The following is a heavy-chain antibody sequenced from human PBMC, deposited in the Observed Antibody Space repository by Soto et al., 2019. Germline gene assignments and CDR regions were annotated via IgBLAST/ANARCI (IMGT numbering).Heavy chain of an antibody. CDR2: LSYDGSNK. CDR3: ARVVTAAMYYYYGMDV. CDR1: GFTFSTYA. J-gene: IGHJ6*02. Sequence: QVQLVESGGGVVQPGRSLRLSCAASGFTFSTYAMHWVRQAPGKGLEWVAVLSYDGSNKYYADSVKGRFTISRDTSKNTLYLQMNSLRAEDTAVYYCARVVTAAMYYYYGMDVWGQGTTVTVSS. D-gene: IGHD2-2*01. V-gene: IGHV3-30*03.